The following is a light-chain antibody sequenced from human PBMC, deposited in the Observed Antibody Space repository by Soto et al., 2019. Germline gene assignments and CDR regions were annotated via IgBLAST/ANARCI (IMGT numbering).Light chain of an antibody. V-gene: IGKV1-12*01. Sequence: DIQMTQSPSSVSASVGDTVTITCRASQGIGNWLAWYQQKPGKAPSLLIHAASSLQSGVPSRFSGSGYGTHFTLTISSLQPEDYATYLCPQANSLPVTVGPGTKVDIK. CDR3: PQANSLPVT. CDR2: AAS. J-gene: IGKJ3*01. CDR1: QGIGNW.